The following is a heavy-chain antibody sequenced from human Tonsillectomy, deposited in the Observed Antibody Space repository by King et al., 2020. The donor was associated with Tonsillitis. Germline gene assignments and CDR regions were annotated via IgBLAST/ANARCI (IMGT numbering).Heavy chain of an antibody. D-gene: IGHD2-21*01. Sequence: VQLVESGGGVVQPGKSLRLSCVASGFTFSRSGMHWVRQAPGKGLEWVALISYDGTSKYYADSVKGRFTISRDNSKNTLYLQMNSLRAEDTAVYYCETTALIEGLTDFWGQGTLVTVSS. V-gene: IGHV3-30*03. J-gene: IGHJ4*02. CDR2: ISYDGTSK. CDR1: GFTFSRSG. CDR3: ETTALIEGLTDF.